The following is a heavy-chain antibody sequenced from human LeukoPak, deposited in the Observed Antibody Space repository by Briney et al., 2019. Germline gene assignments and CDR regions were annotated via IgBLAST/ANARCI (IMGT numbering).Heavy chain of an antibody. CDR3: ARRFRSWDAFDI. V-gene: IGHV4-39*01. D-gene: IGHD6-13*01. J-gene: IGHJ3*02. Sequence: PSETLSLTCTVSGGSISSSSYYWGWIRQPPGKGLEWIGSIYYSGSTYYNPSLKSRVTISVDTSKNQFSPKLSSVTAADTAVYYCARRFRSWDAFDIWGQGTMVTVSS. CDR1: GGSISSSSYY. CDR2: IYYSGST.